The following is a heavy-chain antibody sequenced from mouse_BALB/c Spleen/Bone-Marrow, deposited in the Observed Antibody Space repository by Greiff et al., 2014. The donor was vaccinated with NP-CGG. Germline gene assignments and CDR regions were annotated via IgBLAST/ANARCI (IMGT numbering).Heavy chain of an antibody. CDR1: GFTFTDYY. CDR2: IRNKANGYTT. D-gene: IGHD2-4*01. Sequence: DVQLVESGGGLVQPGGSLRLSCATSGFTFTDYYMSWVRQPPGKALEWLGCIRNKANGYTTEYSASVKGRLTISRDNSQSILYLQMNTLRAEDSATCYCARDRVITVYWYFDVWGAGTTVTVSS. CDR3: ARDRVITVYWYFDV. J-gene: IGHJ1*01. V-gene: IGHV7-3*02.